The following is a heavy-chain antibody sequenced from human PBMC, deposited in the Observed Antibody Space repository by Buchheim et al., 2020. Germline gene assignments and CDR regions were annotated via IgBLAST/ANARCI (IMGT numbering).Heavy chain of an antibody. CDR2: MNPNSGNT. D-gene: IGHD6-13*01. V-gene: IGHV1-8*01. J-gene: IGHJ4*02. CDR3: ARGLSRIAAAGTSNQRHYYFDY. CDR1: GYTFTSYD. Sequence: QVQLVQSGAEVKKPGASVKVSCKASGYTFTSYDINWVRQATGQGLEWMGWMNPNSGNTGYAQKFQGRVTMTRNTSISTAYMELSSLRSEDTAVYYCARGLSRIAAAGTSNQRHYYFDYWGQGTL.